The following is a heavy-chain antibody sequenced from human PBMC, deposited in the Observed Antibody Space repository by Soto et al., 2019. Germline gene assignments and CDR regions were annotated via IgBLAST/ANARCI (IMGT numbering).Heavy chain of an antibody. V-gene: IGHV3-66*01. J-gene: IGHJ6*02. CDR3: VRDLHYYGMDV. CDR1: GFTVSTNY. Sequence: EVQLVESGGGLVQPGGSLRLSCVASGFTVSTNYMSWVRQAPGKGLEWVSVIHSGSSTYYADSVEGRFTISGDNSKNTLSLQMNSLRAEDTAVYYCVRDLHYYGMDVWGQGTTVTVSS. CDR2: IHSGSST.